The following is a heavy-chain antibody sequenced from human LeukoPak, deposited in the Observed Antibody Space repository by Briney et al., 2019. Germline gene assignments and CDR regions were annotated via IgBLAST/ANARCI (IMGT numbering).Heavy chain of an antibody. D-gene: IGHD4-17*01. CDR2: IYYSGST. J-gene: IGHJ4*02. CDR1: GGSISSSSYY. V-gene: IGHV4-39*07. CDR3: AKMGNPAAVTTDY. Sequence: SSETLSLTCTVSGGSISSSSYYWGWIRQPPGKGLEWIGSIYYSGSTYYNPSLKSRVTISIDTSKNQFSLKLSSVTAADTAIYYCAKMGNPAAVTTDYWGQGTLVTVSS.